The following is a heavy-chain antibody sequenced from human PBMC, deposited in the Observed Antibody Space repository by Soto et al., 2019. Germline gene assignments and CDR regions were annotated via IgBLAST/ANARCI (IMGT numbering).Heavy chain of an antibody. V-gene: IGHV3-21*06. CDR2: ISSTTNYI. CDR1: GFTFGSYW. Sequence: GGSLRLSCAASGFTFGSYWMDWVRQAPGKGLEWVSSISSTTNYIYYGDSMKGRFTISRDNAKNSLYLEMNSLRAEDTAVYYCARESEDLTSNFDYWGQGTLVTVSS. CDR3: ARESEDLTSNFDY. J-gene: IGHJ4*02.